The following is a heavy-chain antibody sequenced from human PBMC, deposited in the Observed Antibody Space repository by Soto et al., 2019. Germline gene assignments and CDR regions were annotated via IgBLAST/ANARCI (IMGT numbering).Heavy chain of an antibody. CDR1: GGNRYT. D-gene: IGHD2-2*01. V-gene: IGHV1-69*08. CDR2: IIPMFGIA. J-gene: IGHJ6*02. CDR3: ARDSGRSDVVPAAISAMDV. Sequence: QVQLVQSGAEVKKPGSSVKVSCKGSGGNRYTITWVRQAPGQGLEWMGRIIPMFGIATYAQNFQGGVTISADKSTSTAYMELSSLRSEDTAVYYCARDSGRSDVVPAAISAMDVWGQGTTVTVSS.